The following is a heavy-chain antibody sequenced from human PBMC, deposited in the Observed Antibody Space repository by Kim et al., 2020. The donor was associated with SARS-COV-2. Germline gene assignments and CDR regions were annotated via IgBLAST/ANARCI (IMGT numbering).Heavy chain of an antibody. V-gene: IGHV1-2*02. J-gene: IGHJ6*02. Sequence: PNRGSTNYAQKFQGRVTMTRDTSISTAYMELSRLRSDDTAVYYCARVLVDWGQGTTVTVSS. CDR2: PNRGST. CDR3: ARVLVD. D-gene: IGHD1-26*01.